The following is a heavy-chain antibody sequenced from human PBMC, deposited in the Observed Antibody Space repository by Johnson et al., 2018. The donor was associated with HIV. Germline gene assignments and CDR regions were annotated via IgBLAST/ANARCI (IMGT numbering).Heavy chain of an antibody. CDR2: ISSNGGST. D-gene: IGHD3-16*01. V-gene: IGHV3-64*01. CDR1: GFTFSTYA. CDR3: ARAGLTYTLDAFDI. J-gene: IGHJ3*02. Sequence: VQLVESGGGLVQPGGSLRLSCAASGFTFSTYAMHWVRQAQGKGLEYVSAISSNGGSTYYANSVKGRFTISRDNSKNTLYLQMGSLRAEDMAVYYCARAGLTYTLDAFDIWGQGTLVTVSS.